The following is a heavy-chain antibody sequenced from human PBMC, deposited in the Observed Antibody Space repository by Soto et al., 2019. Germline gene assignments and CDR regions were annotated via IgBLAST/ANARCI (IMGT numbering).Heavy chain of an antibody. CDR1: GGSFSGYY. J-gene: IGHJ2*01. D-gene: IGHD3-9*01. V-gene: IGHV4-34*01. CDR3: ARESHDILTGPPWVWYFDL. CDR2: INDRGSI. Sequence: QVQLQQWGAGPLRPLETLSLTCGVSGGSFSGYYWAWIRQSPGKGLEWIGEINDRGSINYNPSLKSRVNISVDTSKNHYSLNLGSVTAADTAVYYCARESHDILTGPPWVWYFDLWGRGTLVTVSS.